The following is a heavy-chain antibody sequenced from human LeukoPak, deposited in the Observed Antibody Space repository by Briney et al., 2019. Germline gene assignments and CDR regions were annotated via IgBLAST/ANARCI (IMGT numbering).Heavy chain of an antibody. V-gene: IGHV5-51*01. CDR3: ATQTAMGRDFDY. Sequence: GESLKISCRGSGYSFTSYWIGWGRQMPGKGLEWMGVIYPGDVDTRYSPSFQGQGTISAANSISTAYLQWSSLQASDTAMYYCATQTAMGRDFDYWGQGTLVTVSS. CDR2: IYPGDVDT. CDR1: GYSFTSYW. D-gene: IGHD5-18*01. J-gene: IGHJ4*02.